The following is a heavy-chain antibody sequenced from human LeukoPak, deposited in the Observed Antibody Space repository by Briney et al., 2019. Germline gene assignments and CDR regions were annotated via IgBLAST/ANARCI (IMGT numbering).Heavy chain of an antibody. CDR2: ISYDGSNK. J-gene: IGHJ4*02. CDR3: AKDLVGATIDY. D-gene: IGHD1-26*01. CDR1: GFTFSSYG. V-gene: IGHV3-30*18. Sequence: GGSLRLSCAASGFTFSSYGVHWVRQAPGKGLEWVAVISYDGSNKYYADSVKGRFTISRDNSKNTLYLQMNSLRAEDTAVYYCAKDLVGATIDYWGQGTLVTVSS.